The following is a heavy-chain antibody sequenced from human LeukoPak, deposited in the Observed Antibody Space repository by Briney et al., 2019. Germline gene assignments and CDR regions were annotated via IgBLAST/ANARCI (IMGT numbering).Heavy chain of an antibody. Sequence: GGSLRLSCAASGFTFSSYSMNWVRQAPGKGLEGVSYISSSSSTIYYADSVKGRFTISRDNAKNSLYLQMNSLRAEDTAVYYCARDRLGYCSGGSCFFDYWGQGTLVTVSS. CDR1: GFTFSSYS. CDR2: ISSSSSTI. V-gene: IGHV3-48*01. D-gene: IGHD2-15*01. J-gene: IGHJ4*02. CDR3: ARDRLGYCSGGSCFFDY.